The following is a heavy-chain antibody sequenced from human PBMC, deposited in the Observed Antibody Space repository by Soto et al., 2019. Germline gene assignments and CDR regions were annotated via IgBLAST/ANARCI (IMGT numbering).Heavy chain of an antibody. Sequence: SETLSLTGTVSGGSVTNSSYYWVWIRQSPGKELEWIGSVYYRGRSYSKSSVKSRGTISVDTSKNQFSLNLNSVTASDTAVYFRVSQRTTVITHAYFDYWGPGALVPVSS. CDR1: GGSVTNSSYY. J-gene: IGHJ4*02. D-gene: IGHD4-4*01. V-gene: IGHV4-39*01. CDR3: VSQRTTVITHAYFDY. CDR2: VYYRGRS.